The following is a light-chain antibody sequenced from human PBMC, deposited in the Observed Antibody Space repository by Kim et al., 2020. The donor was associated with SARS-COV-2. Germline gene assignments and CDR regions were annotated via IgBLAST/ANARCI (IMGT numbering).Light chain of an antibody. CDR2: AAS. J-gene: IGKJ5*01. Sequence: DIQMTQSPSSVSASVGDRVTVTCRASEDITDWLAWYEQKPGKGPELLIYAASSLQSGVPSRFTGSGSGTDFTLTISSLQPEDFATYFCQQGKSFPFAFGQGTRLEIK. V-gene: IGKV1-12*01. CDR3: QQGKSFPFA. CDR1: EDITDW.